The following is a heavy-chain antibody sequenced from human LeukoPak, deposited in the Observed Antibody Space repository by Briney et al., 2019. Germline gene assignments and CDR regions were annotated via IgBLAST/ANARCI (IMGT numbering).Heavy chain of an antibody. CDR3: ARGTPYDSSGYYGKVDY. J-gene: IGHJ4*02. CDR2: ISSSSSYI. D-gene: IGHD3-22*01. V-gene: IGHV3-21*01. Sequence: GGSLRLSCAASGFTFSNYSMNWVRQAPGKGLEWVSSISSSSSYIYYADSVKGRFTISRDNAKNSLYLQMNSLRAEDTAVYYCARGTPYDSSGYYGKVDYWGQGTLVTVSS. CDR1: GFTFSNYS.